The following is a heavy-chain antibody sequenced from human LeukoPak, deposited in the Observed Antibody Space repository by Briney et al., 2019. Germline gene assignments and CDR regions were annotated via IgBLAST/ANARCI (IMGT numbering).Heavy chain of an antibody. V-gene: IGHV4-61*02. CDR2: IYTSGST. D-gene: IGHD1-26*01. CDR3: ASNWELRGYFDY. CDR1: GGSISSGSYY. Sequence: SQTLSLTCTVSGGSISSGSYYWSWIREPAGKGLEWIGRIYTSGSTNYNPSLKSRVTISVDTSKNQFSLKLSSVTAADTAVYYCASNWELRGYFDYWGQGTLVTVSS. J-gene: IGHJ4*02.